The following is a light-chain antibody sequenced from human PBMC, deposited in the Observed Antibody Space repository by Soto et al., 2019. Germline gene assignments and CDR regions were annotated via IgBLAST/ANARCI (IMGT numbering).Light chain of an antibody. CDR1: SSNIGSNY. V-gene: IGLV1-47*02. J-gene: IGLJ1*01. CDR2: INN. Sequence: QSVLTQPPSASGTPGQRVTISCSGSSSNIGSNYVCWYQHLPGTTPNLLIYINNQRPSGVPDRFSGSKSGTSASLAISGLRSEDEADYYCATWDDSLSGHYVFGTGTKLTVL. CDR3: ATWDDSLSGHYV.